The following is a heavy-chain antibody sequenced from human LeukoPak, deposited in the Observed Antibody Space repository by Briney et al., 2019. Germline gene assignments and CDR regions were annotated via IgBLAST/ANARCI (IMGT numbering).Heavy chain of an antibody. CDR2: ISYDGSNK. V-gene: IGHV3-30*03. Sequence: QPGGSLRLSCAASGFTFSSYGMHWVRQAPGKGLEWVAVISYDGSNKYYADSVKGRFTISRDNSKNTLYLQMNSLRAEDTAVYYCARDLRTYGDSGLNNWFDPWGQGTLVTVSS. J-gene: IGHJ5*02. CDR3: ARDLRTYGDSGLNNWFDP. CDR1: GFTFSSYG. D-gene: IGHD4-17*01.